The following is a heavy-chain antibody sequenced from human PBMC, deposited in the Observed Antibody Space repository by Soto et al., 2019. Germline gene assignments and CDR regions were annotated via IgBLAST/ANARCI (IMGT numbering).Heavy chain of an antibody. CDR2: ISXSGGST. CDR3: AKDLRFLEWLLSSVSGFRGDYEDYYMDV. D-gene: IGHD3-3*01. Sequence: GESLKISCAASGFTFSSYAMSWVRQAPGKGLEWVSAISXSGGSTYYADSVKGRFTISRDNSKNTLDMQMNSLRAEDTAVYYCAKDLRFLEWLLSSVSGFRGDYEDYYMDVWGKGTTVTVSS. CDR1: GFTFSSYA. V-gene: IGHV3-23*01. J-gene: IGHJ6*03.